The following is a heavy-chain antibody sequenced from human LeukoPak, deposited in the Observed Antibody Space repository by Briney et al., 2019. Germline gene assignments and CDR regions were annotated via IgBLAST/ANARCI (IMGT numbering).Heavy chain of an antibody. D-gene: IGHD3-9*01. J-gene: IGHJ5*02. CDR3: ARDAGTLEEGNSDWSLNWFDP. V-gene: IGHV4-59*12. Sequence: SETLSLTCTVSGGSISSYYWSWIRQPPGKGLEWIGYIHYSGSTNYNPSLRSRVTISVDTSKNQFSLKLSSVTAADTAVYYCARDAGTLEEGNSDWSLNWFDPWGQGTLVTVSS. CDR1: GGSISSYY. CDR2: IHYSGST.